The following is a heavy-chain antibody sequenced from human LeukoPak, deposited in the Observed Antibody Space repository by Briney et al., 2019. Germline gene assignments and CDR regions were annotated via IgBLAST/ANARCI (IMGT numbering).Heavy chain of an antibody. CDR2: INHGGST. CDR3: ARDGDGSGSYAPGIFDY. Sequence: SETLSLTCAVYGGSFSGYYWSWIRQPPGKGLEWIGEINHGGSTNYNPSLKSRVTISVDTSKNQFSLKLSSVTAADTAVYYCARDGDGSGSYAPGIFDYWGQGTLVTVSS. CDR1: GGSFSGYY. V-gene: IGHV4-34*01. D-gene: IGHD3-10*01. J-gene: IGHJ4*02.